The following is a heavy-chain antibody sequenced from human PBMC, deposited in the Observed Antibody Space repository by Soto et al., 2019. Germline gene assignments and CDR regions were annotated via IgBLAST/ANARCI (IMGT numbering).Heavy chain of an antibody. D-gene: IGHD2-2*01. CDR1: GGTFSSYA. CDR2: IIPIFGTA. V-gene: IGHV1-69*13. J-gene: IGHJ6*02. Sequence: SVKVSCKASGGTFSSYAISWVRQAPGQGLEWMGGIIPIFGTANYAQKFQGRVTITADESTSTAYMELSSLRSEDTAVYYCARAPLGYCISTSCYALPSYYYYYGMDVWGQGTTVTVSS. CDR3: ARAPLGYCISTSCYALPSYYYYYGMDV.